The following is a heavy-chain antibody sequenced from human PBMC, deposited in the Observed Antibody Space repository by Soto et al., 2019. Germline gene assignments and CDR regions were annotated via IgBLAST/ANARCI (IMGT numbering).Heavy chain of an antibody. CDR2: INPSGGST. Sequence: QVQLVQSGAEVKKPGASVKVSCKASGYTFTSYYMHWVRQAPGQGLEWMGIINPSGGSTSYAQKFLGRVTMTRDTATSTDYMELSGRRSDDPAVYYCGRGGQVFGELLPWGQGTLVTV. D-gene: IGHD3-10*02. J-gene: IGHJ5*02. V-gene: IGHV1-46*01. CDR3: GRGGQVFGELLP. CDR1: GYTFTSYY.